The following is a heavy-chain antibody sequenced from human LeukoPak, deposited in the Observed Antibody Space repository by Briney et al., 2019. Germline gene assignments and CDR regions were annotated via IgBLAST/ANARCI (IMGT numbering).Heavy chain of an antibody. V-gene: IGHV4-4*07. J-gene: IGHJ5*02. CDR2: IYTSGST. CDR1: GGSISSYY. Sequence: PSETLSLTCTVSGGSISSYYWSWIRQPAGKGLEWIGRIYTSGSTNYNPSLKSRVTMSVDTSKNQFSLKLSSVTAADTAVYYCAREVLVAAIVNWFDPWGQGTLVTVSS. CDR3: AREVLVAAIVNWFDP. D-gene: IGHD2-15*01.